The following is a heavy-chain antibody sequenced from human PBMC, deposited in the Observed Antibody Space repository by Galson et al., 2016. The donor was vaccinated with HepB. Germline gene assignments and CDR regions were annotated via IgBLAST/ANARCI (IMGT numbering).Heavy chain of an antibody. J-gene: IGHJ4*01. CDR1: GDSVYGTSAG. Sequence: CAISGDSVYGTSAGWSWVRQSPSRGLEWLGRTFYRSKWYYDYAISVRSRITINPDTSKNQFSLQLISVTPEDTAVYYCARGGLVRGAHGGSFDSWGQGTLVTVSS. V-gene: IGHV6-1*01. CDR3: ARGGLVRGAHGGSFDS. CDR2: TFYRSKWYY. D-gene: IGHD3-10*01.